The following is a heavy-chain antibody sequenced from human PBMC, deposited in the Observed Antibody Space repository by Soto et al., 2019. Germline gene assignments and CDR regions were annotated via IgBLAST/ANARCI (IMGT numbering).Heavy chain of an antibody. CDR2: INPNSGDT. J-gene: IGHJ4*02. Sequence: GASVQVSCKASGYTFIGYYMHWVRQAPGQGREGMGWINPNSGDTNYAQKFQGRVTMTRDTSISTAYTELSRLRFDDTAVYYCARARTNYYNTSDYDFWGQGTLVTVSS. CDR3: ARARTNYYNTSDYDF. D-gene: IGHD3-22*01. CDR1: GYTFIGYY. V-gene: IGHV1-2*02.